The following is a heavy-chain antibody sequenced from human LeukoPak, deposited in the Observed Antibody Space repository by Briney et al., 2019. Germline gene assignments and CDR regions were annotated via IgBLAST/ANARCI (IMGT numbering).Heavy chain of an antibody. V-gene: IGHV3-23*01. CDR1: GFIFSSYA. CDR3: AKEGGYSGYQWVWFDP. J-gene: IGHJ5*02. Sequence: GGSLRLSCVGSGFIFSSYAMSWVRQAPGKGLEWVSVISGSGGTIYYADSVKGRFSISRDNFKNMLHLQMNSLRAEDTAVYYCAKEGGYSGYQWVWFDPWGQGTLVTVSS. CDR2: ISGSGGTI. D-gene: IGHD5-12*01.